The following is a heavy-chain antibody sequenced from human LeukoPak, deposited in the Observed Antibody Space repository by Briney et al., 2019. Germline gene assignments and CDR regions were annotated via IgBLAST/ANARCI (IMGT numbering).Heavy chain of an antibody. V-gene: IGHV4-39*07. Sequence: SETLSLTCTVSAGSISSSSYYWGWIRQPPGKGLEWIGSIYYSGSTYYNPSLKSRVTISVDTSKNQFSLKLSSVTAADTAVYYCARPGLVDSSGDYWGQGTLVTVSS. J-gene: IGHJ4*02. CDR3: ARPGLVDSSGDY. D-gene: IGHD6-6*01. CDR1: AGSISSSSYY. CDR2: IYYSGST.